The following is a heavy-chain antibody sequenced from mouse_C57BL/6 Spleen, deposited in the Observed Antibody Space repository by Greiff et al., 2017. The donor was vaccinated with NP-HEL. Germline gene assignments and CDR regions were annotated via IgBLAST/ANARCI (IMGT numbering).Heavy chain of an antibody. Sequence: QVQLQQSGPELVKPGASVKISCKASGYAFSSSWMNWVKQRPGKGLEWIGRIYPGDGDTNYNGKFKGKATLTADKSSSTAYMQLSSLTSEDSAVYFCARSETVVDYWGQGTTLTVSS. CDR3: ARSETVVDY. CDR1: GYAFSSSW. D-gene: IGHD1-1*01. J-gene: IGHJ2*01. V-gene: IGHV1-82*01. CDR2: IYPGDGDT.